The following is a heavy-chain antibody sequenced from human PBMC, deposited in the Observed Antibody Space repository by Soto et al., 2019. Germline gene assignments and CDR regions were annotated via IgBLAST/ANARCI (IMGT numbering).Heavy chain of an antibody. V-gene: IGHV1-2*04. J-gene: IGHJ6*02. CDR1: GYTFTGYY. CDR3: AREGERPWYYGMDV. Sequence: ASVQVSCKASGYTFTGYYMHWVRQAPGQGLEWMGWINPNSGGTNYAQKFQGWVTMTRDTSISTAYMELSRLRSDDTAVYYCAREGERPWYYGMDVWGQGTTVTVSS. CDR2: INPNSGGT.